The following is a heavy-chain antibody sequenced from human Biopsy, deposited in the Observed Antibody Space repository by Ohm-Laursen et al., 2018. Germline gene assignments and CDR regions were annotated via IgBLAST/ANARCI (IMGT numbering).Heavy chain of an antibody. J-gene: IGHJ4*02. CDR1: GFTFNSYG. Sequence: SLRLSCAASGFTFNSYGMQWVRQAPGKGLEWVAFIFYDGSNTYYADSVKGRFTISRDNAKNSLYLQMHSLRAEDTAFYYCAKASGYSSGWPIDYWGQGNLVTVSS. CDR2: IFYDGSNT. CDR3: AKASGYSSGWPIDY. D-gene: IGHD6-19*01. V-gene: IGHV3-30*18.